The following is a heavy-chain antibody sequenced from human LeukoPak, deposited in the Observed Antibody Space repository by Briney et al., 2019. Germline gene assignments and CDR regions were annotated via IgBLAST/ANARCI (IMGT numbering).Heavy chain of an antibody. CDR2: ISYDGSNK. CDR3: ARDDWNPDY. J-gene: IGHJ4*01. CDR1: GFTFSSYA. V-gene: IGHV3-30*04. Sequence: GGSLRLSCAASGFTFSSYAMHWVRQAPGKGLEWVAVISYDGSNKYYADSVKGRFTISRDNSKNTLYLQMNSLRAEDTAVYYFARDDWNPDYWGHGTLVTVCS. D-gene: IGHD1-1*01.